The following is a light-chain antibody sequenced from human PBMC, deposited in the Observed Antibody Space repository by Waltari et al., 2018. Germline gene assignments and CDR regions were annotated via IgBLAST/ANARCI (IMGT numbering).Light chain of an antibody. CDR1: SGHSSNV. CDR3: QTGGHGTWV. J-gene: IGLJ3*02. V-gene: IGLV4-69*01. CDR2: VNSDGSH. Sequence: QLVLTQSPSASASLGASVKPTCTLSSGHSSNVIAWLQQQPGKGPRYLMKVNSDGSHSKGDRIPGLFSCSSSGAEHYLPISSLQSEDEADYYCQTGGHGTWVFGGGTKLTVL.